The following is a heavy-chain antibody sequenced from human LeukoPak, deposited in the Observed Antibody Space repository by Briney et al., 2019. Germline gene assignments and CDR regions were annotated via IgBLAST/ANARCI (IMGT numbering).Heavy chain of an antibody. CDR2: IYYSGST. Sequence: PSETLSLTCTVSGGSISSSSYYWGWIRQSPGKRLEWIGTIYYSGSTNYNPSLKSRVTISIDTSKSQFSLKLRSVTAADTAVYYCAREFSPYDPGDYFDYWGQGTLVTVSS. CDR1: GGSISSSSYY. J-gene: IGHJ4*02. D-gene: IGHD3-10*01. V-gene: IGHV4-39*07. CDR3: AREFSPYDPGDYFDY.